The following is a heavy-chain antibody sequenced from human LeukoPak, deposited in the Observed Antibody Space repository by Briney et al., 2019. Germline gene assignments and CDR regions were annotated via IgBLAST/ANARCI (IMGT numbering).Heavy chain of an antibody. D-gene: IGHD3-9*01. CDR1: GYTFTSYA. CDR3: ARDYYDILTGYPQGMDV. Sequence: ASVKVSCKASGYTFTSYAMHWVRQAPGQRLEWMGWINTGNGNTKYSQKFQGRVTITRDTSANTTYMKLSSLRSEDTAVYYCARDYYDILTGYPQGMDVWGKGTTVTVSS. J-gene: IGHJ6*04. CDR2: INTGNGNT. V-gene: IGHV1-3*04.